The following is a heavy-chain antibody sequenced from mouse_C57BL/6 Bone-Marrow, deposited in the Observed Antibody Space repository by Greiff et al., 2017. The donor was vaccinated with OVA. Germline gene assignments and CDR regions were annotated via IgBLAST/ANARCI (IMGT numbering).Heavy chain of an antibody. CDR3: GSGPFAY. J-gene: IGHJ3*01. CDR2: INPSSGYT. V-gene: IGHV1-7*01. CDR1: GYTFTSYW. Sequence: QVQLKESGAELAKPGASVKLSCKASGYTFTSYWMHWVKQRPGQGLEWIGYINPSSGYTKYNQKFKDKATLTADKSSSTAYMQLSSLTYEDSVVYYCGSGPFAYWGQGTLVTVSA. D-gene: IGHD1-3*01.